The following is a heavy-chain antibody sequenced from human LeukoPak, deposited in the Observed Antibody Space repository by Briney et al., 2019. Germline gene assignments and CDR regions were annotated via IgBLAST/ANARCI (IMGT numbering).Heavy chain of an antibody. D-gene: IGHD5-18*01. CDR3: ASRDVDTAMVDY. Sequence: SETLSLTCTVSGGSISSSSYYWGWVRQPPGKGLEWIGSIYYSGSTYYNPSLKSRVTISVDTSKNQFSLKLSSVTAADTAVYYCASRDVDTAMVDYWGQGTLVTVSS. J-gene: IGHJ4*02. CDR1: GGSISSSSYY. CDR2: IYYSGST. V-gene: IGHV4-39*01.